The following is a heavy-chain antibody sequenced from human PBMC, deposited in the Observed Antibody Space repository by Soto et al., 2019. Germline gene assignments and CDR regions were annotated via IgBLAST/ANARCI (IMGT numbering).Heavy chain of an antibody. CDR3: TTEDLVDFWSGYYTPGMDV. Sequence: GGSLRLSCAASGFTFSNAWMNWVRQAPGKGLEWVGRIKSKTDGGTTDYAAPVKGRFTISRDDSKNTLYLQMNSLKTEDTAVYYCTTEDLVDFWSGYYTPGMDVWGQGTTVTVSS. J-gene: IGHJ6*02. CDR1: GFTFSNAW. CDR2: IKSKTDGGTT. D-gene: IGHD3-3*01. V-gene: IGHV3-15*07.